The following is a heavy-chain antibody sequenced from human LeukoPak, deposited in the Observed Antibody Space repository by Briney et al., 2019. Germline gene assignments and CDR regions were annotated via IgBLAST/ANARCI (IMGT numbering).Heavy chain of an antibody. D-gene: IGHD2-15*01. CDR3: ARITYCSGGSWDWIFDS. CDR2: IDWDDDK. Sequence: SGPTRVKPTQTLTLTCTFSGFSLSTSGMCVSWIRQPPGKALEWLALIDWDDDKYYSTSLKTRLTISKDTSKNQVVLTMTNMDPVDTATYYCARITYCSGGSWDWIFDSWGQGTLVTVSS. V-gene: IGHV2-70*01. J-gene: IGHJ4*02. CDR1: GFSLSTSGMC.